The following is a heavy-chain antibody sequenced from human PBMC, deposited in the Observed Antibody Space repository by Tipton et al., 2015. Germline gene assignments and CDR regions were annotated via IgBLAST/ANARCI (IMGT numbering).Heavy chain of an antibody. V-gene: IGHV4-61*01. J-gene: IGHJ5*02. CDR3: SRFDYGGCLTGFDP. CDR1: GGSVSSGSYY. D-gene: IGHD4-23*01. CDR2: ISFSDTT. Sequence: TLSLTCTVSGGSVSSGSYYWSWIRQPPGKGIEWIGYISFSDTTHYNPSLKSRITISLNTSKNQFSLKLSSVTAADTAVYYWSRFDYGGCLTGFDPGGQGTLVTVSS.